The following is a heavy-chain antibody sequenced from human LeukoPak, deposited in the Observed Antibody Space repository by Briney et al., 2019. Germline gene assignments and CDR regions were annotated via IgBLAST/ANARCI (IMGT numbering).Heavy chain of an antibody. V-gene: IGHV3-15*01. Sequence: PGGSLRRSCAASGFTFSSYWMSWVRQAPGKGLEWVGRIKSKTDGGTTDYAAPVKGRFTISRDDSKNTLYLQMNSLKTEDTAVYYCARQMDSNWFDPWGQGTLVTVSS. CDR3: ARQMDSNWFDP. J-gene: IGHJ5*02. CDR2: IKSKTDGGTT. CDR1: GFTFSSYW. D-gene: IGHD5-24*01.